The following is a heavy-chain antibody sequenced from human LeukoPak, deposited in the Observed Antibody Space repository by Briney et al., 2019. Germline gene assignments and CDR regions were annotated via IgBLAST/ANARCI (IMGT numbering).Heavy chain of an antibody. Sequence: GASVKVSCKASGYTFTGYYMHWVRQAPGQGLEWMGWINPNSGGTSYAQKFQGWVTMTRDTSISTAYMELSRLRSDDTAVYYCAKEIRTGEAFDIWGQGTMVTVSS. V-gene: IGHV1-2*04. CDR3: AKEIRTGEAFDI. CDR2: INPNSGGT. D-gene: IGHD1-1*01. CDR1: GYTFTGYY. J-gene: IGHJ3*02.